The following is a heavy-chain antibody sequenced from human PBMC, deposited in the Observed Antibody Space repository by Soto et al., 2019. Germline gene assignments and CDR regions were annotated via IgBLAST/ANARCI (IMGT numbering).Heavy chain of an antibody. V-gene: IGHV1-58*01. J-gene: IGHJ3*02. D-gene: IGHD6-19*01. CDR3: AALAVAEAFDI. CDR2: IVVGSGNT. Sequence: ASVKVSCKASGFTFTSSAVQWVRQARGQRLEWIGWIVVGSGNTNYAQKFQERVTIIRDMSTSTAYMELSSLRSEDTAVYYCAALAVAEAFDIWGQGTMVTVSS. CDR1: GFTFTSSA.